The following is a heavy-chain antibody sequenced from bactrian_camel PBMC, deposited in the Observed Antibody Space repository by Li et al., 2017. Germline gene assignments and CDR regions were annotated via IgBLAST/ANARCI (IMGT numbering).Heavy chain of an antibody. Sequence: HVQLVESGGGSVQEGGSLKLSCVVSRFPYSSYSLAWFRQVPGKAREGVAAIYRYDGTTYYSDSVEGRFTISQDDAKSPVYLEMTGLKPEDTATYSCALDSAGRRCRLGRGDFYNYWGQGTQVTV. CDR3: ALDSAGRRCRLGRGDFYNY. J-gene: IGHJ4*01. CDR2: IYRYDGTT. CDR1: RFPYSSYS. V-gene: IGHV3S6*01. D-gene: IGHD4*01.